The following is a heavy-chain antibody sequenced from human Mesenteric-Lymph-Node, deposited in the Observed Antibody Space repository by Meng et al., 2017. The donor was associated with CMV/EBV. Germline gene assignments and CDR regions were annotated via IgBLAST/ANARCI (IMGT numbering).Heavy chain of an antibody. D-gene: IGHD3-3*01. V-gene: IGHV4-34*01. J-gene: IGHJ4*02. CDR1: GGSFSDYY. CDR3: ARAPIINDFWSGQVSNYFDN. Sequence: SETLSLTCAVYGGSFSDYYWSWIRQPPGKGLEWIGEINHSGSTNYNPSLKSRVTISVDTSKDQFSLKLNSVTAADTAVYYCARAPIINDFWSGQVSNYFDNWGQGTLVTVLL. CDR2: INHSGST.